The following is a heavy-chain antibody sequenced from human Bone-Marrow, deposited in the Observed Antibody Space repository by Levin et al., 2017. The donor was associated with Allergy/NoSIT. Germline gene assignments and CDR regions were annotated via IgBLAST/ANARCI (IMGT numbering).Heavy chain of an antibody. CDR1: GFTFSSYG. J-gene: IGHJ4*02. CDR3: ARGQWVAAPIPIYFDY. D-gene: IGHD2-15*01. CDR2: IWYDGSNK. Sequence: SGGSLRLSCAASGFTFSSYGMHWVRQAPGKGLEWVAVIWYDGSNKYYADSVKGRFTISRDNSKNTLYLQMNSLRAEDTAVYYCARGQWVAAPIPIYFDYWGQGTLVTVSS. V-gene: IGHV3-33*01.